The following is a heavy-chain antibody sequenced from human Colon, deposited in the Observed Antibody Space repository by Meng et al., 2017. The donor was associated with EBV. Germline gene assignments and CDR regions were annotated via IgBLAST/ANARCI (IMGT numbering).Heavy chain of an antibody. CDR1: GGSINSGHYY. Sequence: QVRLQVSAPGPVKPSQTLSPTFTFPGGSINSGHYYWSWCRQPPGKGLAWIGYIYYTGSTYYNPSLKSRVTISMDTSKNQFSLRLSSVTAADTAVYYCARNYYFDYWGQGTLVTVSS. CDR2: IYYTGST. CDR3: ARNYYFDY. V-gene: IGHV4-30-4*01. J-gene: IGHJ4*02.